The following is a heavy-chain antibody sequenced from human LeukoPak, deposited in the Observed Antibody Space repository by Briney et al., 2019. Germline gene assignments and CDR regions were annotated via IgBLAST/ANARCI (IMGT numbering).Heavy chain of an antibody. V-gene: IGHV1-2*02. J-gene: IGHJ6*02. CDR3: ARDTNEEYSSSSDGLAV. CDR1: GYTFTGYY. CDR2: INPNSGGT. D-gene: IGHD6-6*01. Sequence: ASVKVSCKASGYTFTGYYMHWVRQAPGQGLEWMGWINPNSGGTNYAQKFQGRVTMTRDTSISTAYMELSRLRSDDTAVYFCARDTNEEYSSSSDGLAVWGQGTTVTVSS.